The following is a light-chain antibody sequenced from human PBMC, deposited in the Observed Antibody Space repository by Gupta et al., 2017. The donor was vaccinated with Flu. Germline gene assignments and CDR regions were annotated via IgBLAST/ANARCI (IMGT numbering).Light chain of an antibody. CDR3: CSYEGSNTFYV. V-gene: IGLV2-11*01. CDR2: DDR. J-gene: IGLJ1*01. CDR1: STDVGGYND. Sequence: VTISCSGTSTDVGGYNDVSWYQQPPGTATNLMIYDDRKRPSGVPDRFSGSKAGNTASLTIAGLQAEEEAYYYCCSYEGSNTFYVFGTGTKVTVL.